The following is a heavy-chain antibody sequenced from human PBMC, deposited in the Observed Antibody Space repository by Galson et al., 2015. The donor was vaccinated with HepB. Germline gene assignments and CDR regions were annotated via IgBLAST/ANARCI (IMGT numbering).Heavy chain of an antibody. Sequence: SVKVSCKASGGTFSRYAISWVRQAPGQGLEWMGGIIPIFGTANYAQKFQGRVTITADESTSTAYMELSSLRSEDTAVYYCARDDGDYYDSSANWFDPWGQGTLVTVSS. CDR1: GGTFSRYA. CDR2: IIPIFGTA. D-gene: IGHD3-22*01. CDR3: ARDDGDYYDSSANWFDP. V-gene: IGHV1-69*13. J-gene: IGHJ5*02.